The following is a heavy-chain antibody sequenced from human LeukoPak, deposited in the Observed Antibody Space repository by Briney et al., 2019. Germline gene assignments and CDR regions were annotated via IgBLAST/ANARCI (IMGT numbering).Heavy chain of an antibody. V-gene: IGHV3-21*01. D-gene: IGHD6-6*01. CDR3: ARVLREYSTPVWGY. J-gene: IGHJ4*02. CDR1: GFTFSSYS. Sequence: GGSLRLSCAASGFTFSSYSMNWVRQAPGKGLEWVSSISSSSSYIYYADSVKGRFTISRDNAKNSLYLQMNSLRAEDTAVYYCARVLREYSTPVWGYWGQGTLVTVSS. CDR2: ISSSSSYI.